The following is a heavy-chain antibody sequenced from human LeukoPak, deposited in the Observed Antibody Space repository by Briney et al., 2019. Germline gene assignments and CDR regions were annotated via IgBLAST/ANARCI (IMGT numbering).Heavy chain of an antibody. J-gene: IGHJ6*04. V-gene: IGHV3-15*01. CDR1: GFTFSNAW. Sequence: PGGSLRLSCAASGFTFSNAWMSWVRQAPGKGLGWVGRIKSKTDGGTTDYAAPVKGRFTISRDDSKNTLYLQMNSLKTEDTAVYYCTAQNLYYYYYGMDVWGKGTTVTVSS. CDR3: TAQNLYYYYYGMDV. CDR2: IKSKTDGGTT.